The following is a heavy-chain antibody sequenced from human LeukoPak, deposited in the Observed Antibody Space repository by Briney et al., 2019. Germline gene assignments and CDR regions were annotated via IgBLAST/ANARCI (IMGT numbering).Heavy chain of an antibody. J-gene: IGHJ4*02. Sequence: SETLSLTCTVSGGSISSSGHYWGWIRQPPGKGLEWIGYIYYSGSTNYNPSLKSRVTVSADTSKNQISPKLTSVTAADTAVYYCASHPGVAAVDYWGQGTLVTVSS. V-gene: IGHV4-61*05. D-gene: IGHD1-26*01. CDR3: ASHPGVAAVDY. CDR2: IYYSGST. CDR1: GGSISSSGHY.